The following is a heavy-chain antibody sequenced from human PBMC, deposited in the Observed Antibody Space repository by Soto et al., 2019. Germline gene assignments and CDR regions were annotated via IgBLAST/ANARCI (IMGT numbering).Heavy chain of an antibody. Sequence: GASVKVSCKASGYTFTSYGISWVRQAPGQGLEWMGWISAYNGNTNYAQKLQGRVTMTRNTSIGTAYMELRSLRSEDTAVYYCAIATISAFDYWGQGTLVTVSS. CDR1: GYTFTSYG. CDR3: AIATISAFDY. D-gene: IGHD2-21*01. CDR2: ISAYNGNT. J-gene: IGHJ4*02. V-gene: IGHV1-18*01.